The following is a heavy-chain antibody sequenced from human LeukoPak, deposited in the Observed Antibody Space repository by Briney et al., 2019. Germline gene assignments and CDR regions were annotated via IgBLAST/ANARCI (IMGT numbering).Heavy chain of an antibody. CDR3: ARGRRLRGYSYWYYFDY. V-gene: IGHV4-39*07. Sequence: PSETLSLTCTVSGGSISSGGYYWSWIRQPPGKGLEWIGEINHSGSTNYNPSLKSRVTISVDTSKNQFSLKLSSVTAADTAVYYCARGRRLRGYSYWYYFDYWGQGTLVTVSS. J-gene: IGHJ4*02. D-gene: IGHD5-18*01. CDR2: INHSGST. CDR1: GGSISSGGYY.